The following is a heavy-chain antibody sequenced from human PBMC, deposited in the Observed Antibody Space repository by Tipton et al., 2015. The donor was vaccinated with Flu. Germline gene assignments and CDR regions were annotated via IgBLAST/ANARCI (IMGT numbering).Heavy chain of an antibody. CDR2: IYYSGST. CDR3: ARGENDGAASSWFDP. Sequence: TLSLTCTVSGGSISSYYWSWIRQPPGKGLEWIGYIYYSGSTNYNPSLKSRVTISVDTSKNQFSLKLSSVTAADTAVYYCARGENDGAASSWFDPWGRGTLVTVSS. V-gene: IGHV4-59*01. CDR1: GGSISSYY. J-gene: IGHJ5*02. D-gene: IGHD6-13*01.